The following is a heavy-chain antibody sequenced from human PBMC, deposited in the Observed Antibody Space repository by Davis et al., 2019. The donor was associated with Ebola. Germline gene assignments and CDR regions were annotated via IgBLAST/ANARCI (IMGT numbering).Heavy chain of an antibody. J-gene: IGHJ4*02. Sequence: SETLSLTCTVSGGSISSYYWSWIRQPPGKGLEWIGYTYYSGSTHYNPSLKSRVTISGDTSRNQFSLKLSSVTAADTAVYYCARVASYGDYFDCWGLGMLVTVSS. CDR2: TYYSGST. CDR3: ARVASYGDYFDC. V-gene: IGHV4-59*12. CDR1: GGSISSYY. D-gene: IGHD5-18*01.